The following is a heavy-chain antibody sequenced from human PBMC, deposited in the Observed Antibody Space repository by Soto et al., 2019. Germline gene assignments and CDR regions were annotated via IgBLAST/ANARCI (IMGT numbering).Heavy chain of an antibody. CDR3: AKDRGWSLFDY. V-gene: IGHV3-74*01. CDR2: TNSDGSDT. CDR1: GFTFSTYW. J-gene: IGHJ4*02. Sequence: EVQLVESGGGLVQPGGSLRLSCTASGFTFSTYWMYWVRQAPGKGLVWVSRTNSDGSDTSYADSMKGRFTISRDNAKNTLYLQINSLRAEDTAVYYCAKDRGWSLFDYWGQGTLLTVSS. D-gene: IGHD6-19*01.